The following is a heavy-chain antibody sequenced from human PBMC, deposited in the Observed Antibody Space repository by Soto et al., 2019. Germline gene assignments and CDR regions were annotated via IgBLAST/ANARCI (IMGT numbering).Heavy chain of an antibody. J-gene: IGHJ4*02. CDR2: ISAYNGNT. V-gene: IGHV1-18*01. D-gene: IGHD3-22*01. CDR3: ARDGYYDSSGYRSDFDY. Sequence: QVQLVQSGAEVKKPGASVKVSCKASGYTFTSYGISWVRQAPGQGLEWMGWISAYNGNTNYAQKLQGRVTMTTDTSTSTAYLELRSLRSDDTAVYYCARDGYYDSSGYRSDFDYWGQGTLVTVSS. CDR1: GYTFTSYG.